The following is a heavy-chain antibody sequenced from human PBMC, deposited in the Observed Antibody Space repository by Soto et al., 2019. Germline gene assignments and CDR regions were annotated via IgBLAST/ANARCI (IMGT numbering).Heavy chain of an antibody. J-gene: IGHJ4*02. V-gene: IGHV4-31*03. CDR1: GGSISSGGYY. Sequence: SATLSLTCTVSGGSISSGGYYWSWIRQHPGKGLEWIGYIYNSGSTYYIPSLKSRLTISVDTSKNQFSLKLSSVTAADTAVYYCARGGITGTYFDFWGQGTLVTVSS. CDR3: ARGGITGTYFDF. CDR2: IYNSGST. D-gene: IGHD1-20*01.